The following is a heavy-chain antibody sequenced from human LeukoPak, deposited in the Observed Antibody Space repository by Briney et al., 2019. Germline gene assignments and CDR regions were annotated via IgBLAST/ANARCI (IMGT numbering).Heavy chain of an antibody. CDR2: IYYSGST. V-gene: IGHV4-59*01. D-gene: IGHD2-21*02. CDR1: GGSISSYY. CDR3: ARDCGGDRYLDY. J-gene: IGHJ4*02. Sequence: PSETLSLTCTVSGGSISSYYWSWIRQPPGKGLEWIAYIYYSGSTNYNPSLKSRVTISVDTSKNQFSLKLSSVTAADTAVYYCARDCGGDRYLDYWDQGTLVTVSS.